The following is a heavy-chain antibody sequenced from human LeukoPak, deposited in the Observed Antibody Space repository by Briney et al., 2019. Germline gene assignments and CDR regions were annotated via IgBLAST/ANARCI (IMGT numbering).Heavy chain of an antibody. Sequence: GGSLRLSCAASGFTFSKYAMSWVRQAPGKGLEWVSTVNDRGTGTYYADSVKGRFTISRDNSKNTLSLQMISLRAEDTALYYCAKGLKTAVGPYKGYHYYMDVWGKGTTVTVSS. J-gene: IGHJ6*03. CDR3: AKGLKTAVGPYKGYHYYMDV. CDR1: GFTFSKYA. CDR2: VNDRGTGT. D-gene: IGHD5-18*01. V-gene: IGHV3-23*01.